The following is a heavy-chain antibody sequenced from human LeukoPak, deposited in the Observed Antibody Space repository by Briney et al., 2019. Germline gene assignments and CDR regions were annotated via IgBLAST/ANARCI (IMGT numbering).Heavy chain of an antibody. CDR2: TAYDGSNE. J-gene: IGHJ6*02. CDR3: ARDMRGDYGDYSSSDYYYGMDV. D-gene: IGHD4-17*01. V-gene: IGHV3-30*04. Sequence: GGSLRLSCAVSGFIFSNYAMHWVRQAPGKGLQWVAVTAYDGSNEYYADSVKGRFTISRDNSKNTLNLQMNSLRAEDTAVYYCARDMRGDYGDYSSSDYYYGMDVWGQGTTVTVSS. CDR1: GFIFSNYA.